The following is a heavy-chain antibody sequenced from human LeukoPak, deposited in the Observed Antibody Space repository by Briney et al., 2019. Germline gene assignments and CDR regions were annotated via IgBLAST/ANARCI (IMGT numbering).Heavy chain of an antibody. V-gene: IGHV1-2*06. D-gene: IGHD6-13*01. CDR2: INPYSGDT. J-gene: IGHJ4*02. CDR1: GYTFTGYY. CDR3: ARDQGSLTRSWYTGY. Sequence: GASVKVSCKASGYTFTGYYMHWVRQAPGQGLEWMGRINPYSGDTNFAQKFQDRVTMTRDTSITTAYMDLSSLTPDDTAVYFCARDQGSLTRSWYTGYWGQGTQVTVSS.